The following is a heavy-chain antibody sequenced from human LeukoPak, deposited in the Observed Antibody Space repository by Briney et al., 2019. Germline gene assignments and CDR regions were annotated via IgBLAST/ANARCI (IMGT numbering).Heavy chain of an antibody. D-gene: IGHD6-19*01. CDR2: ISSSSSYI. Sequence: GGSLRLSCAASGFTFSSYEMNWVRQAPGKGLEWVSSISSSSSYIYYADSVKGRFTISRDNAKNSLYLQMNSLRAEDTAVYYCARGFIAVTARGAFDIWGQGTMVTVSS. CDR3: ARGFIAVTARGAFDI. CDR1: GFTFSSYE. J-gene: IGHJ3*02. V-gene: IGHV3-21*01.